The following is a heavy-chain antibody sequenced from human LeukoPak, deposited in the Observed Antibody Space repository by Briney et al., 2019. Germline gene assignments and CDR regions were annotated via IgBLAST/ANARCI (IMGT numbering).Heavy chain of an antibody. CDR3: ARAYREWEMYYYDSSGYYRLDY. CDR2: INHSGST. D-gene: IGHD3-22*01. V-gene: IGHV4-34*01. Sequence: SETLSLTCAVYGGSFSGYYWSWIRQPPGKGLEWIGEINHSGSTNYSPSLKSRVTISVDTSKNQFSLKLSSVTAADTAVYYCARAYREWEMYYYDSSGYYRLDYWGQGTLVTVSS. CDR1: GGSFSGYY. J-gene: IGHJ4*02.